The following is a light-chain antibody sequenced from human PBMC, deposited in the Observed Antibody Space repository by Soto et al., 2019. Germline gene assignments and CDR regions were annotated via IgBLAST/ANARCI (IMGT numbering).Light chain of an antibody. J-gene: IGKJ2*01. CDR3: QQYNNWPQT. CDR2: GAS. V-gene: IGKV3-15*01. Sequence: EIVMTQSPATLSVSPGQRATLSCRASQSVSSNLAWYQQKPGQAPRLLIYGASTRATGIPVRFSGGGSGTECTLTISSLQSEDFAVYYCQQYNNWPQTFGQGAKLEIK. CDR1: QSVSSN.